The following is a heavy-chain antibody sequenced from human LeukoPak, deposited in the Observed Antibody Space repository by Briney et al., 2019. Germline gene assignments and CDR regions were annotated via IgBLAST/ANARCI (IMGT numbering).Heavy chain of an antibody. CDR3: ARDLGYSYGYYFDY. CDR2: INPNSGGT. J-gene: IGHJ4*02. CDR1: GYTFTGYY. Sequence: ASVKVSCKASGYTFTGYYMHWVRQAPGQGLEWMGWINPNSGGTNYAQKFQGRVTMTRDTSLSTAYMELSRLRSDDTAVYYCARDLGYSYGYYFDYWGQGTLVTVSS. V-gene: IGHV1-2*02. D-gene: IGHD5-18*01.